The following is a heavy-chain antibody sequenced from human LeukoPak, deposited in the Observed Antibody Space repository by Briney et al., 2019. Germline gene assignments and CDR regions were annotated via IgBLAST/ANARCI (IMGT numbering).Heavy chain of an antibody. Sequence: SETLSLTCSVSGGSISLSYYYWGWIRQPPGKALEWIGSVYYSGTTSYNPSLKSRVTISVDMSKNHFSLKLSSVTAADTAVYYCAPPPYYYEANGYSVAWGQGTLVTVSS. D-gene: IGHD3-22*01. J-gene: IGHJ5*02. CDR3: APPPYYYEANGYSVA. CDR1: GGSISLSYYY. CDR2: VYYSGTT. V-gene: IGHV4-39*02.